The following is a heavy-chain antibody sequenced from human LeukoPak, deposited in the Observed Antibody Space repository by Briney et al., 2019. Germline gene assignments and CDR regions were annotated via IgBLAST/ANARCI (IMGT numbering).Heavy chain of an antibody. CDR2: IYYSGST. Sequence: SETLSLTCTVSGGSISSYYWSWIRQPPGKGLEWIGYIYYSGSTNYNPSLKSRVTISVDTSKNQFSLKLSSVTAADTAVYYCARLRGAYYGSGSYYNAYYYYYYMDVWGKGTTVTISS. J-gene: IGHJ6*03. D-gene: IGHD3-10*01. CDR1: GGSISSYY. V-gene: IGHV4-59*12. CDR3: ARLRGAYYGSGSYYNAYYYYYYMDV.